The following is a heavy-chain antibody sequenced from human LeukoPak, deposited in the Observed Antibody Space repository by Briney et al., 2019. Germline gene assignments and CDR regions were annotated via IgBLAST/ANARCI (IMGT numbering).Heavy chain of an antibody. CDR2: VSYSGST. J-gene: IGHJ5*02. D-gene: IGHD1-20*01. CDR1: GGSITSGRYY. Sequence: ASETLSLTRTLSGGSITSGRYYWTWIRQHPQRGLEWIGYVSYSGSTNYNSSLKSRLTISADTSKNQFYLRLTSVTAADTAVYYCARDPRGDITGTTFDRWGQGTLVTVSS. CDR3: ARDPRGDITGTTFDR. V-gene: IGHV4-31*03.